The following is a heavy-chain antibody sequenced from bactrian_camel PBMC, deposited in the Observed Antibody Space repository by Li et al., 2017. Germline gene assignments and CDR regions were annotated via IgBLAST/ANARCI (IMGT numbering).Heavy chain of an antibody. Sequence: DVQLVESGGDSVQAGGSLRLSCVASGYTFSSYCMGWFRQAPGKEREGVAAIDTDGRTNYADSVKGRFTISQGNAENTLYLQMNSLKPEDTAMYYCAADALWVVAGRCADDFGYWGQGTQVTVS. J-gene: IGHJ6*01. V-gene: IGHV3S67*01. CDR2: IDTDGRT. CDR3: AADALWVVAGRCADDFGY. D-gene: IGHD6*01. CDR1: GYTFSSYC.